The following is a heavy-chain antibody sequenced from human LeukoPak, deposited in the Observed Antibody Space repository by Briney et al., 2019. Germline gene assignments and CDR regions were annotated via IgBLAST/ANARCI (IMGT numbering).Heavy chain of an antibody. CDR2: IIPIFGTA. D-gene: IGHD5-24*01. V-gene: IGHV1-69*05. Sequence: SVRVSCKASGGTFSSYAISWVRQAPGQGLEWMGGIIPIFGTANYAQKFQGRVTITTDESTSTAYMELSSLRSEDTAVYYCATRRDGSNLFDYWGQGTLVTVSS. J-gene: IGHJ4*02. CDR1: GGTFSSYA. CDR3: ATRRDGSNLFDY.